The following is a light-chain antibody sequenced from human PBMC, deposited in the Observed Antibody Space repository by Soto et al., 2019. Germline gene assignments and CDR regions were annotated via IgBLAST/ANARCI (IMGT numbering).Light chain of an antibody. J-gene: IGKJ1*01. V-gene: IGKV3-20*01. CDR3: QQYGSSQGWT. Sequence: EIVLTQSPGTLSLSPGERATLSCRASQSVSSNYLAWYQQKSGQAPRLLIYAASSRATGIPDRFSGSGSGADFTLTISGLEPEDFAVYYCQQYGSSQGWTFGQGTKVEI. CDR1: QSVSSNY. CDR2: AAS.